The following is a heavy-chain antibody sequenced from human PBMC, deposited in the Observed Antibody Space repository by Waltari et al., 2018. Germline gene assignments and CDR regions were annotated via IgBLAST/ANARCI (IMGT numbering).Heavy chain of an antibody. CDR2: IYYSGST. CDR1: GGSISSYY. J-gene: IGHJ4*02. CDR3: ARVDRARYFDY. Sequence: QVQLQESGPGLVKPSETLSLTCTVSGGSISSYYWSWIRQPPGKGLEWIGYIYYSGSTNYNPSLKRRVTISVDTSKNQFSLKLSSVTAADTAVYYCARVDRARYFDYWGQGTLVTVSS. V-gene: IGHV4-59*01.